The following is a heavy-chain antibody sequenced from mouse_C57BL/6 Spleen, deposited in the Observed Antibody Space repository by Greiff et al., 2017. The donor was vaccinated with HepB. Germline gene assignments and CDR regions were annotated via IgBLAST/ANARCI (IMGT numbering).Heavy chain of an antibody. D-gene: IGHD2-4*01. CDR3: ARGGYDYGGMDY. Sequence: VMLVESGAELVKPGASVKISCKASGYAFSSYWMNWVKQRPGKGLEWIGQIYPGDGDTNYNGKFKGKATLTADKSSSTAYMQLSSLTSEDSAVYFCARGGYDYGGMDYWGQGTSVTVSS. CDR1: GYAFSSYW. J-gene: IGHJ4*01. CDR2: IYPGDGDT. V-gene: IGHV1-80*01.